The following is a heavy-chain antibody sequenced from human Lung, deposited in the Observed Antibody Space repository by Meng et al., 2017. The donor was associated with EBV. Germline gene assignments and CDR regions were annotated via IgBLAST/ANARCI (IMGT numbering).Heavy chain of an antibody. CDR1: GYTCTNDG. V-gene: IGHV1-18*01. CDR3: ARVEVGITSGDY. D-gene: IGHD1-26*01. J-gene: IGHJ4*02. Sequence: QINLVQAGIEVKKPGASVKVSCKASGYTCTNDGITWVRQAPGQGLEWMGWINAYNGDTNYAQTLQGRVTMTTDTSTSTAYMELRSLRSDDTAVYYCARVEVGITSGDYWGQGTLVTVSS. CDR2: INAYNGDT.